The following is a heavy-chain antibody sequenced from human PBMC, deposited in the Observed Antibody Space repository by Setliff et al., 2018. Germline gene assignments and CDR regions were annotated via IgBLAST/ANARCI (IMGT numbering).Heavy chain of an antibody. V-gene: IGHV3-48*03. Sequence: PGGSLRLSCAASGFIFSSYEMNWVRQAPGKGLEWVTYIANRGNTVYYADSVKGQFTVSRDNAKNTLYLQMNSLRAEDTAVYYCARDGHNVYYFDYWGLGTLVTVSS. D-gene: IGHD1-1*01. CDR1: GFIFSSYE. J-gene: IGHJ4*02. CDR2: IANRGNTV. CDR3: ARDGHNVYYFDY.